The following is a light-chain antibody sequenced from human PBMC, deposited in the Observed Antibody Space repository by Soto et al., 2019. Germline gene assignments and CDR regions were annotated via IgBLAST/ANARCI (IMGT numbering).Light chain of an antibody. CDR3: SSYTCSSTVV. CDR1: SSDVGGYNY. V-gene: IGLV2-14*01. Sequence: QSALTQPASVSGSPGQSITISCTGTSSDVGGYNYVSWYQQHPGKAPKLMIYDVSNRPSGVSNRFSGSKSGNTASLTISGIQAEDEADYYCSSYTCSSTVVFGGGTKLTVL. CDR2: DVS. J-gene: IGLJ2*01.